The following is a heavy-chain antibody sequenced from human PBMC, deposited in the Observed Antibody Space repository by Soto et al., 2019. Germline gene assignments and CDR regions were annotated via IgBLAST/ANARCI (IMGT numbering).Heavy chain of an antibody. J-gene: IGHJ4*02. D-gene: IGHD2-2*01. CDR3: AKDYELDY. CDR2: ISTSGGST. CDR1: GFTFSSYA. V-gene: IGHV3-23*01. Sequence: GGSLRLSCAASGFTFSSYAMIWVRQAPGKGLEWVSGISTSGGSTYYADSVKGRFTISRDNSKNTLYLQLNSLRAEDTAVYYCAKDYELDYWGQGTLVTLSS.